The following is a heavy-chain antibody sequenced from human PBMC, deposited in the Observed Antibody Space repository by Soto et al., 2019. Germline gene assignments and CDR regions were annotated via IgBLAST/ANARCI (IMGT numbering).Heavy chain of an antibody. J-gene: IGHJ4*02. CDR3: ARFSGYDYVGLCYFDY. Sequence: QVQLQESGPGLVKPSQTLSLTCTVSGGSISSGGYYWSWIRQHPGKGLEWIGYIYYSGSTYYNPSLKRRVTIPVDTSKNQFSLKLSSVTAADTAVYYCARFSGYDYVGLCYFDYWGQGTLVTVSS. D-gene: IGHD5-12*01. CDR2: IYYSGST. V-gene: IGHV4-31*03. CDR1: GGSISSGGYY.